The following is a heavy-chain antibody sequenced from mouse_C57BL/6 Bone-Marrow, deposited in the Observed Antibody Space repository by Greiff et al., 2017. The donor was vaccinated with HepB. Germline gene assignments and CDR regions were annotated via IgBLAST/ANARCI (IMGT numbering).Heavy chain of an antibody. V-gene: IGHV14-3*01. CDR3: ASLITTVVARGFAY. Sequence: VHVKQSVAELVRPGASVKLSCTASGFNIKNTYMHWVKQRPEQGLEWIGRIDPANGNTKYAPKFQGKATITADTSSNTAYLQLSSLTSEDTAIYYCASLITTVVARGFAYWGQGTLVTVSA. J-gene: IGHJ3*01. D-gene: IGHD1-1*01. CDR1: GFNIKNTY. CDR2: IDPANGNT.